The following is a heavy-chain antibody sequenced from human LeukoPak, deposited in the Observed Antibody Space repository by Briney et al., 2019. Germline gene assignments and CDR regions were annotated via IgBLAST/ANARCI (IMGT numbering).Heavy chain of an antibody. CDR2: INSAGSST. CDR3: VRPLNGYNSGGGAFDI. CDR1: GFTFSTYW. J-gene: IGHJ3*02. V-gene: IGHV3-74*01. Sequence: GGSLRLSCAASGFTFSTYWMHWVRQAPGKGLVWVSRINSAGSSTGYADSAKGRFTISRDNTGNTLYLQMNSLRAEDTAVYYCVRPLNGYNSGGGAFDIWGQGTTVTVSS. D-gene: IGHD6-19*01.